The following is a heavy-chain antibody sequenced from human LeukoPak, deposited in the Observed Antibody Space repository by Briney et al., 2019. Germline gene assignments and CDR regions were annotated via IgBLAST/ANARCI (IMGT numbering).Heavy chain of an antibody. V-gene: IGHV3-23*01. CDR1: GSTFSSYA. Sequence: GGSLRLSCAASGSTFSSYAMSWVRQAPGKGLEWVSAISGSGGSTYYADSVKGRFTISRDNSKNTLYLQMNSLRAEDTAVYYCAKARKVVVPAAYDYWGQGTLVTVSS. CDR3: AKARKVVVPAAYDY. D-gene: IGHD2-2*01. J-gene: IGHJ4*02. CDR2: ISGSGGST.